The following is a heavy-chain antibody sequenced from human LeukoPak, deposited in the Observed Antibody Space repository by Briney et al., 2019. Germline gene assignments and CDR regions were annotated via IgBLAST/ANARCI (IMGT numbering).Heavy chain of an antibody. V-gene: IGHV1-18*01. Sequence: GASVMVSCKASGYTFTSYGISRVRQAPGQVLEWMGRISAYNGNTNYAQKFQGRVTMTRDTSISTAYMELSRLRSDDTAVYYCARDPYCSSTSCYHGYWGQGTLGTVSS. J-gene: IGHJ4*02. CDR3: ARDPYCSSTSCYHGY. D-gene: IGHD2-2*01. CDR1: GYTFTSYG. CDR2: ISAYNGNT.